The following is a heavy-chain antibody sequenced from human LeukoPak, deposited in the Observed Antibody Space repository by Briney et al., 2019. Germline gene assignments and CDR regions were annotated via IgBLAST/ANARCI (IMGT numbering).Heavy chain of an antibody. V-gene: IGHV3-23*01. CDR1: GFTFSSYA. CDR3: AKDRGTGFYSNYYFDY. J-gene: IGHJ4*02. D-gene: IGHD4-11*01. Sequence: GGSLRLSCAASGFTFSSYAMSWVRQAPGKGLEWVSAISGSGGSTYYADSVKGRFTISRDNSKNTLYLQMNSLRAEDTAVYYCAKDRGTGFYSNYYFDYWGQGTLVTVSS. CDR2: ISGSGGST.